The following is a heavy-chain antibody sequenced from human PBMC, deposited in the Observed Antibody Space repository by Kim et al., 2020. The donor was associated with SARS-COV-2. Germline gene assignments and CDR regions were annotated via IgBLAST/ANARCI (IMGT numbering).Heavy chain of an antibody. D-gene: IGHD1-26*01. Sequence: SVKGRFTISRDNAKNTLYLQMSSLRAEDTAVYYCASSVGATPPRPGAFDIWGQGTMVTVSS. J-gene: IGHJ3*02. V-gene: IGHV3-74*01. CDR3: ASSVGATPPRPGAFDI.